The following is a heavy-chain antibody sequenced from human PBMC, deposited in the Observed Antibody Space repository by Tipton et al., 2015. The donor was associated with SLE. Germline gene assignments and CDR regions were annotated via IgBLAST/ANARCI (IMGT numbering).Heavy chain of an antibody. D-gene: IGHD6-19*01. CDR3: ARVPRYSSVLY. Sequence: TLSLTCTVSVVSISSYYWSWIRQPPGKGLEWIGYIYYSGSTNYNPSLKSRVTISVDTSKNQFSLKLSSVTAADTAVYYCARVPRYSSVLYWGQGTLVTVSS. J-gene: IGHJ4*02. CDR1: VVSISSYY. CDR2: IYYSGST. V-gene: IGHV4-59*12.